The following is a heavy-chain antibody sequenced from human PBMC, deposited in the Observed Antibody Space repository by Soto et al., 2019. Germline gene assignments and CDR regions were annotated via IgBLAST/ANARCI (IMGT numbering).Heavy chain of an antibody. CDR1: GYSFTSYW. Sequence: GESLKISCKGSGYSFTSYWIGWVRQMPGKGLEWMGIIYPGDSDTRYSPSFQGQVTISADKSISTAYLQWSSLKASDTAMYYCARLVSPLDYYYGMDVWGQGTTVTVSS. J-gene: IGHJ6*02. CDR3: ARLVSPLDYYYGMDV. V-gene: IGHV5-51*01. D-gene: IGHD2-2*01. CDR2: IYPGDSDT.